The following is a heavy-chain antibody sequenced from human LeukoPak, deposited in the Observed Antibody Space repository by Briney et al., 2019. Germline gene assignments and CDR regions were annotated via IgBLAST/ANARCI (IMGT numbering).Heavy chain of an antibody. CDR2: ISAYNGNT. D-gene: IGHD2-21*02. CDR3: ARGRHSYCGGDCYRLDP. J-gene: IGHJ5*02. CDR1: GYTFTSFG. Sequence: ASVKVSCMASGYTFTSFGISWVRQAPGQGLEWMGWISAYNGNTNYAQKLQGRVTMTTDTSTSTAYMELRSLRSDDTAVYYCARGRHSYCGGDCYRLDPWGQGTLVTVSS. V-gene: IGHV1-18*01.